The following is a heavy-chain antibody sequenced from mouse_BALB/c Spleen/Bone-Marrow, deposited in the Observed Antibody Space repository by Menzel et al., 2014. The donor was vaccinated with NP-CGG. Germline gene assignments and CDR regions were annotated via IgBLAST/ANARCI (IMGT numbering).Heavy chain of an antibody. CDR1: GYTFTDTW. V-gene: IGHV1-7*01. Sequence: QVKLQQSGPELAKPGGSVKMSCKASGYTFTDTWIHWIQQRPGQGLEWIGYINTSTGYADYNQNFKDKVTLTVDKSSSTAYTPMNSRTTEDSAVFYCARDSWGQGTTLTVSS. CDR2: INTSTGYA. CDR3: ARDS. J-gene: IGHJ2*01.